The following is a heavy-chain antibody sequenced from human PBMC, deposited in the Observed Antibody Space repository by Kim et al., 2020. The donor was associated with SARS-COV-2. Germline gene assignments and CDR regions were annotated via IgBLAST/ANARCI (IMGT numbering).Heavy chain of an antibody. V-gene: IGHV4-34*01. D-gene: IGHD6-19*01. CDR3: ARGKTFRYSSGWYQG. J-gene: IGHJ4*02. Sequence: PPLKSRVTISVDTSKNQFSLKLSSVTAADTAVYYCARGKTFRYSSGWYQGWGQGTLVTVSS.